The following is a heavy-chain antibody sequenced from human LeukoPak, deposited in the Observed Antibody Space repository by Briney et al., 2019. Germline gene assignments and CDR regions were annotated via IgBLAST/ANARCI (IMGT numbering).Heavy chain of an antibody. D-gene: IGHD3-10*01. V-gene: IGHV3-11*04. Sequence: GGSLRLSCAASGFTFSDYYVTWIRQAPGKGLEWVSYISGDGHTIYYADSVKGRFTISRDNAKNSLYLQMNSLRAEDTAVYYCARVRRVTMVRGASNYFDYWGQGTLVTVSS. CDR2: ISGDGHTI. CDR3: ARVRRVTMVRGASNYFDY. J-gene: IGHJ4*02. CDR1: GFTFSDYY.